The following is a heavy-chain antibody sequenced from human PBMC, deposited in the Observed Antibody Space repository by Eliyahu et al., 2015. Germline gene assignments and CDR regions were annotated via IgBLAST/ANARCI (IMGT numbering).Heavy chain of an antibody. CDR2: ISSSSSYI. D-gene: IGHD2-2*01. CDR3: ARDTVVVPAAMWGNWFDP. V-gene: IGHV3-21*01. Sequence: EVQLVESGGGLVKPGGSLRLSCAAXGFPFSSXSLNWVRQAPGKGLEWVSSISSSSSYIYYADSVKGRFTISRDNAKNSLYLQMNSLRAEDTAVYYCARDTVVVPAAMWGNWFDPWGQGTLVTVSS. CDR1: GFPFSSXS. J-gene: IGHJ5*02.